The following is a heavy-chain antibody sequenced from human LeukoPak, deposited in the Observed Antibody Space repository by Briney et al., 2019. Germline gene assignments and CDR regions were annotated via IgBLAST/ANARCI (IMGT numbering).Heavy chain of an antibody. CDR1: GYTFTGYY. D-gene: IGHD2-8*01. Sequence: GASVKVSCKASGYTFTGYYIHWVRQAPGQGLEWMGWINPNSGGTNYAQKFQGRVTMTRDTSISTAYMELSRLRSDDTAVYYCARDTNRFALNWFDPWGQGTLVTVSS. V-gene: IGHV1-2*02. CDR2: INPNSGGT. CDR3: ARDTNRFALNWFDP. J-gene: IGHJ5*02.